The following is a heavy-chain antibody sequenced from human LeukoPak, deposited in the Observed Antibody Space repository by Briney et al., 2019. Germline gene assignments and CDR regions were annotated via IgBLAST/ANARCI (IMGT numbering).Heavy chain of an antibody. V-gene: IGHV3-21*01. Sequence: GGSLRLSCAASGFTFSNYSMNWVRQAPGKGLEWVSSISSSSSYIYYADSVKGRFTISRDNAKNSLYLQMNSLRAEDTAVYYCARGVLGYCSGGSCYVYWGQGTLVTVSS. J-gene: IGHJ4*02. CDR2: ISSSSSYI. CDR1: GFTFSNYS. CDR3: ARGVLGYCSGGSCYVY. D-gene: IGHD2-15*01.